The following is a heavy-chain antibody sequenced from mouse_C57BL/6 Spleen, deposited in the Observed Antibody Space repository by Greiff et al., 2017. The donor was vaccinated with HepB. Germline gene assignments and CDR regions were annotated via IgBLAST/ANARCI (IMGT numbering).Heavy chain of an antibody. Sequence: EVKLMESGPGLVKPSQSLSLTCSVTGYSITSGYYWNWIRQFPGNKLEWMGYISYDGSNNYNPSLKNRISITRDTSKNQFFLKLNSVTTEDTATYYCARVITTVVGDYYAMDYWGQGTSVTVSS. J-gene: IGHJ4*01. CDR2: ISYDGSN. V-gene: IGHV3-6*01. CDR3: ARVITTVVGDYYAMDY. D-gene: IGHD1-1*01. CDR1: GYSITSGYY.